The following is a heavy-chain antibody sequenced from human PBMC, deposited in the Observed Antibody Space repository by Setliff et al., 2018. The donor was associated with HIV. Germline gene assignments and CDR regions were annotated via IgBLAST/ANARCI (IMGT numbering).Heavy chain of an antibody. V-gene: IGHV3-7*01. CDR1: GFTFNSYW. D-gene: IGHD5-12*01. CDR3: ARALSGYDRGRGLDL. Sequence: SGGSLRLSCSAPGFTFNSYWMSWVRQAPGKGLEWVANIKQDESEEYYLDSVKGRFTISRDNAKNSLYLQMNSLRAEDTAVYYCARALSGYDRGRGLDLWGQGTLVTVSS. J-gene: IGHJ5*02. CDR2: IKQDESEE.